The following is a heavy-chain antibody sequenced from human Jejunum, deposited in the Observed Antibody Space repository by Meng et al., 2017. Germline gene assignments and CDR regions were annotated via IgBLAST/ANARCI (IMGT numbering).Heavy chain of an antibody. CDR3: AKLSSF. V-gene: IGHV3-23*04. CDR2: FAATNST. D-gene: IGHD2/OR15-2a*01. CDR1: GFTFSISS. Sequence: EVQLVVSGGGVVQPGGYLRLSCAASGFTFSISSMSLVRQAPGKGLEWVSTFAATNSTYYAESVKGRFTISRDNSKNTLSLQMNSLRAEDTAVYYCAKLSSFWGQGTLVTVSS. J-gene: IGHJ4*02.